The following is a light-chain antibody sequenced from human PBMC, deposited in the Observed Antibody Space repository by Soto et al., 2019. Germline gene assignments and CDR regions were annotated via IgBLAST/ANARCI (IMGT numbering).Light chain of an antibody. CDR2: SNN. CDR3: AAWDDSLNGLWV. Sequence: QSVLTQPPSVSGAPGQRITISCTGSRSNIGAGYDVHWYQQLPGTAPKLLIYSNNQRPSGVPDRFSGSKSGTSASLAISGLQSEDEADYYCAAWDDSLNGLWVFGGGTKLTVL. CDR1: RSNIGAGYD. J-gene: IGLJ3*02. V-gene: IGLV1-44*01.